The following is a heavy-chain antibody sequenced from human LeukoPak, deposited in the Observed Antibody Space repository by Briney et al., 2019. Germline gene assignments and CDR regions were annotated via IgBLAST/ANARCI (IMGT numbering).Heavy chain of an antibody. D-gene: IGHD5-12*01. Sequence: RASVKVSCKASGYTFNLYGVNWVRQAPGQGLEWMGWISGFNGHTKYAQNLQERVTMTTDTSTSTAYMELRSLRSDDTAVYYCARAWLRRKFYYYMDVWGKGTTVTVSS. CDR2: ISGFNGHT. CDR1: GYTFNLYG. J-gene: IGHJ6*03. CDR3: ARAWLRRKFYYYMDV. V-gene: IGHV1-18*01.